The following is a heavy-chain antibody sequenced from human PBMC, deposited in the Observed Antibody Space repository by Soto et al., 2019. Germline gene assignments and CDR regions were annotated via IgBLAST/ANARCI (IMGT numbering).Heavy chain of an antibody. Sequence: PRGSLRLYCAASGFTFSNYAMGWVRQAPGKGLEWVSSISGSGGTTYYADSVKGRFTISRDNSKNTVYLQMNSLRAEDTAVYYCAKELSPYSSSWFDYWGQGTLVTV. V-gene: IGHV3-23*01. CDR2: ISGSGGTT. CDR1: GFTFSNYA. CDR3: AKELSPYSSSWFDY. J-gene: IGHJ4*02. D-gene: IGHD6-13*01.